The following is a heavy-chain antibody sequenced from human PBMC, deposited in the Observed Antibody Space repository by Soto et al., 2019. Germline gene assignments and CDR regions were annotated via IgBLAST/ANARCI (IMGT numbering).Heavy chain of an antibody. J-gene: IGHJ4*02. CDR2: IWYDGSNK. CDR1: GFTFSSYG. Sequence: QVQLVESGGGVVQPGRSLRLSCAASGFTFSSYGMHWVRQAPGKGLEWVAVIWYDGSNKYYADSVKGRFTISRDNSKNTLYLQMNSLRAEDTAVYYCARAIAEGVCGCDCYLSSSWGQGTLVTVSS. V-gene: IGHV3-33*01. CDR3: ARAIAEGVCGCDCYLSSS. D-gene: IGHD2-21*02.